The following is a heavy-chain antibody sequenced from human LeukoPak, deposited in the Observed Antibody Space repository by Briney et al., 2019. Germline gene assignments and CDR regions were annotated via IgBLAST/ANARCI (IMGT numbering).Heavy chain of an antibody. D-gene: IGHD1-26*01. V-gene: IGHV3-15*01. J-gene: IGHJ4*02. CDR3: TTIYMGATFDF. CDR1: GFTFSSYA. CDR2: IKTDNAGGTT. Sequence: GGSLRLSCAASGFTFSSYAMNWVRQAPGKGLEWVGRIKTDNAGGTTDYAAPVKGRFTISRDDSDSTLYLQMRSLKTEDTAIYYCTTIYMGATFDFWGQGALVAVSS.